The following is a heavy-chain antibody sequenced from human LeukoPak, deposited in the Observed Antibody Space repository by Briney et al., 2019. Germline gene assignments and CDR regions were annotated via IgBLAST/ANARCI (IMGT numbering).Heavy chain of an antibody. V-gene: IGHV4-59*12. CDR2: IYYSGST. J-gene: IGHJ5*02. CDR3: ARRSSGWYRNWFDP. Sequence: SETLSLTCTVSGGSISSYYWSWIRQPPGKGLEWIGYIYYSGSTNYNPSLKSRVTISVDTSKNQFSLKLSSVTAADTAVYYCARRSSGWYRNWFDPWGQGTLVTVSS. CDR1: GGSISSYY. D-gene: IGHD6-19*01.